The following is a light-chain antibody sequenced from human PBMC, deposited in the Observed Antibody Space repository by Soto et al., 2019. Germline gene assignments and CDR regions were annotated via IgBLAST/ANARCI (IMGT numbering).Light chain of an antibody. CDR3: QQSYSTPLT. V-gene: IGKV1-39*01. Sequence: DIQMTQSPSSLSASVGDRVAITCRASQSISSYLNWYQQKPGRAPKFLINGASSLQSGVPSRFSGSGSGTEFTLTISSLQPEDFATYYCQQSYSTPLTFGGGTKVDIK. CDR2: GAS. J-gene: IGKJ4*01. CDR1: QSISSY.